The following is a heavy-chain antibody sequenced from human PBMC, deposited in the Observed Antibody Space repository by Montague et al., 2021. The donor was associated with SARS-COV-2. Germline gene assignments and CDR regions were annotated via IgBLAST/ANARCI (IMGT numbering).Heavy chain of an antibody. CDR3: AAATYGSIAY. J-gene: IGHJ4*02. CDR1: GLTFRSYA. V-gene: IGHV3-48*03. D-gene: IGHD2-15*01. Sequence: SLRLSCAASGLTFRSYAMNWVRQAPGKGLQWVSYISRGGDSIHYADSVKGRFTVSRDNAANSLFLQMSSLRPEDTALYYCAAATYGSIAYWGQGNLVTVSS. CDR2: ISRGGDSI.